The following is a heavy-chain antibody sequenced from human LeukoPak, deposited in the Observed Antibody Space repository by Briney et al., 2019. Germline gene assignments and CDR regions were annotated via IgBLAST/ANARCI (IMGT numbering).Heavy chain of an antibody. J-gene: IGHJ4*02. CDR2: SYYSGST. CDR1: GGSISSSSYY. CDR3: ARVRDIVVVPAAKVDY. V-gene: IGHV4-39*01. Sequence: SETLSLTCTVSGGSISSSSYYWGWIRQPPGKGLEWIGSSYYSGSTYYNPSPKSRVTISVDTSKNQFSLKLSSVTAADTAVYYCARVRDIVVVPAAKVDYWGQGTLVTVSS. D-gene: IGHD2-2*01.